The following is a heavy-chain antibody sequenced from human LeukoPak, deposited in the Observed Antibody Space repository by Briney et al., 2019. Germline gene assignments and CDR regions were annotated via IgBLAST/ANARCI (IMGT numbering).Heavy chain of an antibody. CDR2: IYYSGRT. V-gene: IGHV4-59*01. D-gene: IGHD5-18*01. CDR1: GFTFSSYE. Sequence: GSLRLSCSASGFTFSSYEMNWVRQAPGKGLEWIGYIYYSGRTNYNPSLKSRVTISVDTSKNQFSLTLSSVTAADTAVYYCARGQKYRNGYTVTELGSGYFDYWGQGTLVTVSS. J-gene: IGHJ4*02. CDR3: ARGQKYRNGYTVTELGSGYFDY.